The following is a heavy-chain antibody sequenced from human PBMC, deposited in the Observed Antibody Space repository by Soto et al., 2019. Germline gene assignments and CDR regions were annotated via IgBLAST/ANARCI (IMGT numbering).Heavy chain of an antibody. CDR1: GFTFSSYS. Sequence: GGSLRLSCAASGFTFSSYSMNWVRQAPGKGLEWVSYISSSSSTIYYADSVKGRFTISRDNAKNSLYLQMNSLRDEDTAVYYCARGAVCSGGSCYPKEYYYYGMDVWGQGTTVTVSS. J-gene: IGHJ6*02. V-gene: IGHV3-48*02. CDR2: ISSSSSTI. D-gene: IGHD2-15*01. CDR3: ARGAVCSGGSCYPKEYYYYGMDV.